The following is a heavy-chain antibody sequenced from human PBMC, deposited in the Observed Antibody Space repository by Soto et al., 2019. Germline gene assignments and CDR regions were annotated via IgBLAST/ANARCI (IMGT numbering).Heavy chain of an antibody. CDR3: AREAGFGSGSYFYGLDV. CDR1: GGSTSSYY. J-gene: IGHJ6*02. D-gene: IGHD3-10*01. Sequence: SETLSLTCTVSGGSTSSYYWSWIRQPPGKGLEWIGYIFYSGSTKYNPSLKSRVTISIDTSKNQFSLKLSSVTAADTAVYYCAREAGFGSGSYFYGLDVWGQGTTVTVSS. CDR2: IFYSGST. V-gene: IGHV4-59*01.